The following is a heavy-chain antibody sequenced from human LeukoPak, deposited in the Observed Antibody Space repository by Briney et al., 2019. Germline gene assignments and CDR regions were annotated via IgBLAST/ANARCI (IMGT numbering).Heavy chain of an antibody. Sequence: SETLSLTCTVSGGSISSYYWSWIRQPPGKGLEWIGYIYYSGSTNYNPSLKSRVTISVDTSKNQSSLKLSSLTAADTAVYYCARESDYGDAFDIWGQGTMVTVSS. V-gene: IGHV4-59*01. CDR2: IYYSGST. J-gene: IGHJ3*02. D-gene: IGHD4-17*01. CDR3: ARESDYGDAFDI. CDR1: GGSISSYY.